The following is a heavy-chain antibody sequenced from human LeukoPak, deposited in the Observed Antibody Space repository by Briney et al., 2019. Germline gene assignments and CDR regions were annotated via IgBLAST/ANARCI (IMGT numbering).Heavy chain of an antibody. CDR2: MNPNSGNT. J-gene: IGHJ4*02. D-gene: IGHD1-26*01. CDR3: ARGPRVGATLFDY. V-gene: IGHV1-8*01. CDR1: GYTFSSHG. Sequence: ASVKVSCKTSGYTFSSHGITWVRQAPGQGLEWMGWMNPNSGNTGYAQKFQGRVTMTRDTSIRTAYMELSSLRSEDTSVYYCARGPRVGATLFDYWGQGTLVTVSS.